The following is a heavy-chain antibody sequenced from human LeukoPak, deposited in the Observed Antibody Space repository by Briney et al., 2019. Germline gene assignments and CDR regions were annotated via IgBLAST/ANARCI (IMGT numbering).Heavy chain of an antibody. CDR1: GGSFSGYY. CDR3: ARSIAVAVIYWYFDL. V-gene: IGHV4-34*01. J-gene: IGHJ2*01. D-gene: IGHD6-19*01. CDR2: INHSGST. Sequence: SETLSLTCAVYGGSFSGYYWSWIRQPPGKGLEWIGEINHSGSTNYNPSLKSRVTISVDTSKNQFSLKLSSVTVVDTAVYYCARSIAVAVIYWYFDLWGRGTLVTVSS.